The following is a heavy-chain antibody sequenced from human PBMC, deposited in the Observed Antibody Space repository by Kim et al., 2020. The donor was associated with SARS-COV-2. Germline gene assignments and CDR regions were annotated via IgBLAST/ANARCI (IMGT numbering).Heavy chain of an antibody. CDR3: ARDGYCSGGSCYTSDAFDI. V-gene: IGHV3-53*01. Sequence: KSRFTISRDISKNTLYLQMNSLRAEDTAVYYCARDGYCSGGSCYTSDAFDIWGQGTMVTVSS. D-gene: IGHD2-15*01. J-gene: IGHJ3*02.